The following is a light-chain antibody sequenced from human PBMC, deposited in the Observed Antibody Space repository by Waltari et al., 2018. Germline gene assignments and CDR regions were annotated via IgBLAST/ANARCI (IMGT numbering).Light chain of an antibody. CDR3: QQYNTFRT. Sequence: DIQMTQSPSILSASVGDRVTITCRASQSISSWLAWYQQKPGKAPKLLIYKASSLESGVPSRFSGSGSGTEFTLTISNLQPDDFATYYCQQYNTFRTFGQGTKVEIK. CDR1: QSISSW. CDR2: KAS. J-gene: IGKJ1*01. V-gene: IGKV1-5*03.